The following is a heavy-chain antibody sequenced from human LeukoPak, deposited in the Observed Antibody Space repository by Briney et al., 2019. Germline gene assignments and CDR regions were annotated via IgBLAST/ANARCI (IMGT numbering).Heavy chain of an antibody. J-gene: IGHJ6*02. CDR2: IYYSGST. V-gene: IGHV4-61*01. D-gene: IGHD3-10*01. Sequence: PSETLSLTCTVSGGSVSSGSYYWSWIRQPPGKGLEWIGYIYYSGSTNYNPSLKSRVTISVDTSKNQFSLKLSSVTAADTAVYYCARDTDYGSRYGMDVWGQGTTVTVSS. CDR1: GGSVSSGSYY. CDR3: ARDTDYGSRYGMDV.